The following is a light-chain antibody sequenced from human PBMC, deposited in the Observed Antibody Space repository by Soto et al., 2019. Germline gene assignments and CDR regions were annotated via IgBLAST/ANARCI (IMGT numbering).Light chain of an antibody. CDR3: CSSAPESTYV. Sequence: PALAQPASVSGSPGQSFTISCTGTSSDVGAYNSVSWCQQHPHKAPQVIIYKGTQRPSGVSNRFSGSTSGNAASLTISGLQADDEADYFCCSSAPESTYVFGSGTKVTVL. J-gene: IGLJ1*01. V-gene: IGLV2-23*01. CDR1: SSDVGAYNS. CDR2: KGT.